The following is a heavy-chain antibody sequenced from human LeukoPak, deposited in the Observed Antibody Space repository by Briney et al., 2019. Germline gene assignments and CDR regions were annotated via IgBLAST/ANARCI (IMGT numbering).Heavy chain of an antibody. J-gene: IGHJ4*02. Sequence: GASVKVSCKASGYTFTSYYMHWVRQAPGQGLEWVGIINPSGGSTSNAQKFQGRVTMTRDTTTSTVYMELSSLRSEDTAVYYWARGRSLLGVPAANIPFDYWGQGTLVTVSS. V-gene: IGHV1-46*01. CDR1: GYTFTSYY. D-gene: IGHD2-2*01. CDR2: INPSGGST. CDR3: ARGRSLLGVPAANIPFDY.